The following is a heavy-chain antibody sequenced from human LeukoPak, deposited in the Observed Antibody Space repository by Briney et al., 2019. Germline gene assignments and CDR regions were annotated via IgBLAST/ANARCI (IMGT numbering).Heavy chain of an antibody. CDR1: GFTFSSYG. CDR3: AKISIGGDHIDY. V-gene: IGHV3-23*01. Sequence: GGSLRLSCAASGFTFSSYGMSWVRQAPGKGLEWVSAISGSGGSTYYADSVKGRFTISRDNSKNTLYLQMNSLRAEDTAVYYCAKISIGGDHIDYWGQGTLVTVSS. J-gene: IGHJ4*02. CDR2: ISGSGGST. D-gene: IGHD2-21*01.